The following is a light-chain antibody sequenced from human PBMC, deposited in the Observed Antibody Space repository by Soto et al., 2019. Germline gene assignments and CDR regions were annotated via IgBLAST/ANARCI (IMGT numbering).Light chain of an antibody. J-gene: IGKJ4*01. CDR3: QQYGSSPT. Sequence: EIVLTQSPGTLSLSPGERATLSCRASQSVSSSYLAWYQQKPGQAPRLLIYGASSRATGIPDRFSGSGSGTDFTLTISRLEPEVFAVYYCQQYGSSPTFGGGTKVKIK. V-gene: IGKV3-20*01. CDR1: QSVSSSY. CDR2: GAS.